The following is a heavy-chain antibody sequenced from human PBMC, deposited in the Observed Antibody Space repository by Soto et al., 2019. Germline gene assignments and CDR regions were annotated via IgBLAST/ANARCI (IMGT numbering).Heavy chain of an antibody. J-gene: IGHJ4*02. D-gene: IGHD6-19*01. V-gene: IGHV4-59*01. Sequence: SETLSLTCTVSGGSISSYYWSWIRQPPGKGLEWIGYIYYSGSTNYNPSLKSRVTISVDTSKNQFSLKLSSVTAADTAVYYCAREAQGPYSSGWPFDYWGQGTLVTGSS. CDR1: GGSISSYY. CDR2: IYYSGST. CDR3: AREAQGPYSSGWPFDY.